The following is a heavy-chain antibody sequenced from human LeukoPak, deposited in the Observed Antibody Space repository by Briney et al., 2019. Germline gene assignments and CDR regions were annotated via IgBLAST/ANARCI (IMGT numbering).Heavy chain of an antibody. CDR3: AHDAAQQQLSNLFYGMDV. CDR2: INSDGSST. J-gene: IGHJ6*02. CDR1: GFTFSSYW. Sequence: GGSLRLSCAASGFTFSSYWMHWVRQAPGKGLVWVSRINSDGSSTSYADSVKGRFTISRDNSKNTLYLQINSLRGEDTAVYFCAHDAAQQQLSNLFYGMDVWGQGTTVTVSS. V-gene: IGHV3-74*01. D-gene: IGHD6-13*01.